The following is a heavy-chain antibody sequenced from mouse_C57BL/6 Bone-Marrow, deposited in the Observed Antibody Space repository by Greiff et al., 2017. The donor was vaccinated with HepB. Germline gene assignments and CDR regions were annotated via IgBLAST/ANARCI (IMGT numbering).Heavy chain of an antibody. D-gene: IGHD2-4*01. CDR3: ARNYDYDDYAMDY. Sequence: VQLQQSGPELVKPGASVKISCKASGYSFTGYYMNWVKQSPEKSLEWIGEINPSTGGTTYNQKFKAKATLTVDKSSSTAYMQLKSLTSEDSAVYYCARNYDYDDYAMDYWGQGTSVTFSS. J-gene: IGHJ4*01. V-gene: IGHV1-42*01. CDR2: INPSTGGT. CDR1: GYSFTGYY.